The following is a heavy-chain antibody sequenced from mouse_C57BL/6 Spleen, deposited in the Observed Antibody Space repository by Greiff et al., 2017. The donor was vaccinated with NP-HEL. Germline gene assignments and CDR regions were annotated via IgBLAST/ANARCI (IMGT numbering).Heavy chain of an antibody. D-gene: IGHD2-1*01. CDR2: ISSGSSTI. CDR3: ARFGNPYYYAMDY. J-gene: IGHJ4*01. V-gene: IGHV5-17*01. CDR1: GFTFSDYG. Sequence: EVKLVESGGGLVKPGGSLKLSCAASGFTFSDYGMHWVRQAPEKGLEWVAYISSGSSTIYYADTVKGRFTISRDNATNTLFLQMTSLRSEDTAMYDCARFGNPYYYAMDYWGQGTSVTVSS.